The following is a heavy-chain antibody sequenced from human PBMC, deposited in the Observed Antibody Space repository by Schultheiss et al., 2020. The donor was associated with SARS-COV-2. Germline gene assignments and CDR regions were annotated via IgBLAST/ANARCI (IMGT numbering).Heavy chain of an antibody. D-gene: IGHD3-3*01. CDR2: ISSSGSTI. J-gene: IGHJ6*02. Sequence: GESLKISCAASGFTFSSYEMNWVRQAPGKGLEWVSYISSSGSTIYYADSVKGRFTISRDNSKNTLYLQMNSLRAEDTAVYYCARDLEPSSYYYYYGMDVWGQGTTVTVSS. CDR3: ARDLEPSSYYYYYGMDV. CDR1: GFTFSSYE. V-gene: IGHV3-48*03.